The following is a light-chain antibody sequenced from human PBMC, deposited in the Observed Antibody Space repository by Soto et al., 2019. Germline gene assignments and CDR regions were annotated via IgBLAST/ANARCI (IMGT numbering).Light chain of an antibody. Sequence: DIPMTQSPSSLSASVGDRVTITCRASQSISSYLNWYQQKPGKAPKLLIYAASSLQSGVPSRFSGSGSGTDFPLTISSLQPEDFATYYCQQANSFPLTFGGGTKLEIK. V-gene: IGKV1-39*01. CDR3: QQANSFPLT. CDR2: AAS. CDR1: QSISSY. J-gene: IGKJ4*01.